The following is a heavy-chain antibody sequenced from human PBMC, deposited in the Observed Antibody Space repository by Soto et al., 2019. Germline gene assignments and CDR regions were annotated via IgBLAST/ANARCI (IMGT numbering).Heavy chain of an antibody. CDR1: GGTFSSYT. CDR2: ISAYHGNT. V-gene: IGHV1-18*01. J-gene: IGHJ6*02. Sequence: ASVKVSCKASGGTFSSYTISWVRQAPGQGLEWMGWISAYHGNTNYAQKLQGRVTMTTDTSTSTAYMELRSLRSDDTAVYYCARAATSYYYYYGMDVWGQGTTVTVSS. CDR3: ARAATSYYYYYGMDV.